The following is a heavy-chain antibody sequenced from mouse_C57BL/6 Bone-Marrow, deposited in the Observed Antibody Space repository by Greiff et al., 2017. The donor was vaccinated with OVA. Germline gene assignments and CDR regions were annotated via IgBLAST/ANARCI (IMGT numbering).Heavy chain of an antibody. CDR3: ARRRYGNYAMDY. Sequence: EVQRVESGPELVKPGASVKMSCKASGYTFTDYNMHWVKQSHGKSLEWIGYINPNNGGTSYNQKFKGKATLTVNKSSSTAYMELRSLTSEDSAVYYCARRRYGNYAMDYWGQGTSVTVSS. CDR2: INPNNGGT. J-gene: IGHJ4*01. CDR1: GYTFTDYN. V-gene: IGHV1-22*01. D-gene: IGHD2-10*02.